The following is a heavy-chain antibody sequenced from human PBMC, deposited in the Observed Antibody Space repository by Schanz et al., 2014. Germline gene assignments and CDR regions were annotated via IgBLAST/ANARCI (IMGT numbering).Heavy chain of an antibody. J-gene: IGHJ5*02. D-gene: IGHD3-22*01. CDR1: GGTFSSYT. CDR2: IIPILGIA. Sequence: QVQLVQSEAEVKKPGSSVKVSCKASGGTFSSYTISWVRQAPGQGLEWMGRIIPILGIANYAQNFQDKVTITADTSTTTAYMELSGLRSEDTAVYYCAREVGLYDRGWFDPWGQGTLVTVSS. CDR3: AREVGLYDRGWFDP. V-gene: IGHV1-69*08.